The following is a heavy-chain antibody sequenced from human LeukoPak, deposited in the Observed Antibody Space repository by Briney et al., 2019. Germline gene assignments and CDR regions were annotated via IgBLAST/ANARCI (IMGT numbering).Heavy chain of an antibody. CDR2: IHNDAATT. CDR3: AKGKGGTSFNYCFDY. D-gene: IGHD2/OR15-2a*01. CDR1: GFTFSSYN. Sequence: GGSLRLSCAASGFTFSSYNIHWVRQAPGKGLEWVSLIHNDAATTYYADSVRGRFTVSRDNSKNTLYLEMNSLRAEDTAVYYCAKGKGGTSFNYCFDYWGQGTLVSVSS. V-gene: IGHV3-23*03. J-gene: IGHJ4*02.